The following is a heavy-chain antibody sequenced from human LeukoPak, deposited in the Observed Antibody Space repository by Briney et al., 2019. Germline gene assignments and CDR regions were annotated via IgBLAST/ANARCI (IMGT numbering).Heavy chain of an antibody. CDR1: GGTFSSYA. D-gene: IGHD6-13*01. CDR3: ARDSIAAAGTGPYGMDV. CDR2: IIPIFGTA. Sequence: GASVKVSCKASGGTFSSYAISWVRQAPGQGLEWMGGIIPIFGTANYAQKFQGRVTITADKSTSTAYMELSSLRSEDTAVYYCARDSIAAAGTGPYGMDVWGQGTLVTVSS. J-gene: IGHJ6*02. V-gene: IGHV1-69*06.